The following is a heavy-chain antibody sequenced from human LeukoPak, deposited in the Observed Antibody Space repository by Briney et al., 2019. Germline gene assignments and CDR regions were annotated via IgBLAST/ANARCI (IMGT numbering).Heavy chain of an antibody. J-gene: IGHJ4*02. CDR2: INQDGVEK. CDR3: ASSTEELAAVPDLG. V-gene: IGHV3-7*01. Sequence: PGGSLRLSCAASGFTFSTYWMTWVRQAAGKGLEWVANINQDGVEKYYVGSVKGRFTISRDNAKNSLYLQMNSLRAEDTAVYYCASSTEELAAVPDLGWGQGTLVTVSP. CDR1: GFTFSTYW. D-gene: IGHD5-24*01.